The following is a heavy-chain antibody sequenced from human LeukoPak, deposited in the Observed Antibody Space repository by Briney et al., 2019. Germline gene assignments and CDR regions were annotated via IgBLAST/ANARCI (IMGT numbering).Heavy chain of an antibody. CDR3: ARGGSGYDSYHYFDY. V-gene: IGHV1-69*05. CDR2: IIPIFGTA. D-gene: IGHD5-12*01. Sequence: SVKVSCKASGGTFSSYAISWVRQAPGQGIEGMGGIIPIFGTANYAQKLKGRVTITTEEERSTAYRELSSLRSEDTAVYYCARGGSGYDSYHYFDYWGQGTLVTVSS. J-gene: IGHJ4*02. CDR1: GGTFSSYA.